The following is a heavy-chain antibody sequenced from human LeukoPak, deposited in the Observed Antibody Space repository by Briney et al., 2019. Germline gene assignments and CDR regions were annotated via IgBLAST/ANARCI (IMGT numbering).Heavy chain of an antibody. CDR2: IYHSGST. V-gene: IGHV4-4*02. CDR1: GGSISSSNW. Sequence: SETLSLTCAVSGGSISSSNWWSWVRQPPGKGLEWIGEIYHSGSTNYNPSLKSRVTISVDTSKNQFSLKLSSVTAADTAVYYCARDWGIYYYYMDVWGKGTTVTDSS. J-gene: IGHJ6*03. CDR3: ARDWGIYYYYMDV. D-gene: IGHD3-16*01.